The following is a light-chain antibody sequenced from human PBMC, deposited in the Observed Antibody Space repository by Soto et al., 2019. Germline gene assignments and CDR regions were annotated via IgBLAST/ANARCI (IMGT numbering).Light chain of an antibody. Sequence: QSALTQPASVSGSPGQSITISCTGTSSDVGTYNFVSWYRQHPGKAPILIIFDVSSRPSGIYNRFSGSKSGNTASLTISGDEAEEEAYYCCSSYASSDTVIFGGGTKLTVL. CDR1: SSDVGTYNF. J-gene: IGLJ2*01. V-gene: IGLV2-14*01. CDR3: SSYASSDTVI. CDR2: DVS.